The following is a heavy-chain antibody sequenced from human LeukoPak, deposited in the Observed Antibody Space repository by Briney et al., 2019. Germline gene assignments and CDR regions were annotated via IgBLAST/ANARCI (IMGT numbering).Heavy chain of an antibody. CDR2: ISAYNGNT. D-gene: IGHD2-15*01. CDR1: GYTFTSYG. J-gene: IGHJ4*02. V-gene: IGHV1-18*01. Sequence: ASVKVSCKASGYTFTSYGISWVRQAPGQGLEWMGWISAYNGNTNYAQKLQGRVTMTTDTSTSTAYMELRSLRSDDTAVYYCARDWGYCSGGSCYFDAFDYWGQGTLVTVSS. CDR3: ARDWGYCSGGSCYFDAFDY.